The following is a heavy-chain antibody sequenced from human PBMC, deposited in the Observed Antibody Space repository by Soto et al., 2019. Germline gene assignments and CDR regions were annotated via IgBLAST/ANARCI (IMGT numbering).Heavy chain of an antibody. V-gene: IGHV3-74*01. J-gene: IGHJ6*03. Sequence: EVQLVEAGGGVVQPGGPLRLSGAASGFTLSNYLMHWVRQATGEGLVWVSRINSDGSTTSYADSVKGLFTISRDNAKNTLYLQINSMRAEDTAVYYCASTLRLTIHHYYYLDVWGKGITVTVYS. CDR3: ASTLRLTIHHYYYLDV. D-gene: IGHD4-4*01. CDR1: GFTLSNYL. CDR2: INSDGSTT.